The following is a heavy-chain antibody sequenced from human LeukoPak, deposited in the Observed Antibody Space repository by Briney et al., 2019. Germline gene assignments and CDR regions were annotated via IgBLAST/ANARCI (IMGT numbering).Heavy chain of an antibody. D-gene: IGHD1-26*01. V-gene: IGHV3-7*01. Sequence: QPGGSLRLSCAASGFTFSSYWMSWVRQAPGKGLEWVANIKQDGSEKYYVDSVKGRFTISRDNAKSTLYLQMNSLRAEDTAVYYCLTIVETTIDAFDIWGQGTMVTVSS. J-gene: IGHJ3*02. CDR3: LTIVETTIDAFDI. CDR2: IKQDGSEK. CDR1: GFTFSSYW.